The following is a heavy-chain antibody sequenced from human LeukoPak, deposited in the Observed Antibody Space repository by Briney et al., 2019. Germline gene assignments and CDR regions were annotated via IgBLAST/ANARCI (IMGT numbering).Heavy chain of an antibody. CDR1: GGSFSGYY. J-gene: IGHJ4*02. Sequence: SGTLSLTCAVYGGSFSGYYWRWIRQPPGKGLEWVGEINHSGSTNYNPSLKNRLTISVETSKNQFSLKLSSVTAADRAVYYCARGQGIMTTVTPGYFDYWGQGNLVTVSS. V-gene: IGHV4-34*01. CDR2: INHSGST. D-gene: IGHD4-17*01. CDR3: ARGQGIMTTVTPGYFDY.